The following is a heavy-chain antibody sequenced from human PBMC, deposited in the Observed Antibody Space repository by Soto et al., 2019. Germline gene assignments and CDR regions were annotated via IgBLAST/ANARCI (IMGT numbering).Heavy chain of an antibody. D-gene: IGHD2-2*01. CDR3: ARVSMVLTGIVVVPAAISHYYYYMDV. J-gene: IGHJ6*03. Sequence: SETLSLTCAVYGGSFSGYYWSWIRQPPGKGLEWIGEINHSGSTNYNPSLKSRVTISVDTSKNQFSLKLSSVTAADTAVYDCARVSMVLTGIVVVPAAISHYYYYMDVWGKGTTVTVSS. CDR2: INHSGST. CDR1: GGSFSGYY. V-gene: IGHV4-34*01.